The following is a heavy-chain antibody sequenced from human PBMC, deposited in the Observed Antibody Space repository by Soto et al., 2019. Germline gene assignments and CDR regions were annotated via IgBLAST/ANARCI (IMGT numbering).Heavy chain of an antibody. V-gene: IGHV2-5*02. J-gene: IGHJ1*01. Sequence: QITLKESGPTLVKPTQTLTLTCTFSGFSLSTSGVGVGWIRQPPGKALEWLAVIYWDDDERYSPSLKSSLTITRDTSKHPVVLTMTNVDPVDTATYYCAHGVGSGNSAYFQHWGQGTLVTVSS. CDR2: IYWDDDE. CDR1: GFSLSTSGVG. D-gene: IGHD3-3*01. CDR3: AHGVGSGNSAYFQH.